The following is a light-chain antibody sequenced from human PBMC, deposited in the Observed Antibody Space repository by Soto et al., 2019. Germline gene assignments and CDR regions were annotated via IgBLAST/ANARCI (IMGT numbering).Light chain of an antibody. Sequence: QSVLTQPASVSGSPGQSITISCTGTSSDVGGYNYVSWYQQHPGKAPKLMIYEVNNRPSGVSNRFSGSKSGNTASLTVSGLQAEDEADYYCSSYTGSSTLVFGSGTKLTVL. CDR2: EVN. CDR3: SSYTGSSTLV. CDR1: SSDVGGYNY. V-gene: IGLV2-14*01. J-gene: IGLJ1*01.